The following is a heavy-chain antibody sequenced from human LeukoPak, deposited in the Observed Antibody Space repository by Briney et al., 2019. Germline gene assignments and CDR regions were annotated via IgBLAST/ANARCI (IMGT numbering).Heavy chain of an antibody. CDR2: INHSGNT. V-gene: IGHV4-34*01. Sequence: PSETLSLTCAVYGGSFSGHFWTWIRQPPGKGLVWIGEINHSGNTNYNPSLKSRVTIGVDTSKNQFSLKVTSVTAADTAVYYCARVHQQLALYAFDVWGHGTLVTVSS. J-gene: IGHJ3*01. D-gene: IGHD6-13*01. CDR3: ARVHQQLALYAFDV. CDR1: GGSFSGHF.